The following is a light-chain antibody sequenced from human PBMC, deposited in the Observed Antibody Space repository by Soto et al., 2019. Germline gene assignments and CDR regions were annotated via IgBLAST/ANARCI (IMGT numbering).Light chain of an antibody. Sequence: EIVMTQSPATLAVSPGERATLSCRASQSVSTYLAWYQQKPGQAPRLLIYGASARATGLPARFSGSGSGTEFSLTISSLQPEDSAVYYCQQYNGWPLTFGGGTKVEIK. V-gene: IGKV3-15*01. CDR3: QQYNGWPLT. J-gene: IGKJ4*01. CDR2: GAS. CDR1: QSVSTY.